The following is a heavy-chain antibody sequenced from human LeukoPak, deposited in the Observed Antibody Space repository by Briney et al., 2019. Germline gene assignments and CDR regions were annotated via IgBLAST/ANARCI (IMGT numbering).Heavy chain of an antibody. CDR3: ARPAGDFWSGYSRTPFDY. D-gene: IGHD3-3*01. CDR2: IIPIFGTA. V-gene: IGHV1-69*01. J-gene: IGHJ4*02. Sequence: KVSCKASGGTFSSYAISWVRQAPGQGLEWMGGIIPIFGTANYAQKFQGRVTITADESTSTAYMELSSLRSEDTAVYYCARPAGDFWSGYSRTPFDYWGQGTLVTVSS. CDR1: GGTFSSYA.